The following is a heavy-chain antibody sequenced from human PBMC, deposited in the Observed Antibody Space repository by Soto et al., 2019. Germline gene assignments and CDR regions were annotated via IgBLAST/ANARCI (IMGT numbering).Heavy chain of an antibody. D-gene: IGHD3-16*01. Sequence: GGSLRLSCAASGFTFSSYSMNWVRQAPGKGLEWVSYISSSSSTILYADSVKGRFTISRDTAKNSLYLQMNSLRAEDTAVYYCARGGGDTNYYYGMDVGAQGPTATVPS. CDR3: ARGGGDTNYYYGMDV. J-gene: IGHJ6*02. V-gene: IGHV3-48*01. CDR1: GFTFSSYS. CDR2: ISSSSSTI.